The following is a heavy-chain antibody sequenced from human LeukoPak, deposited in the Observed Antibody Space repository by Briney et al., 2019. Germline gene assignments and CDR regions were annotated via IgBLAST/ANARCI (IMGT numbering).Heavy chain of an antibody. CDR3: AKDTSIGKYCTSGVCSPFDY. D-gene: IGHD2-8*01. CDR1: GFTFDNYA. J-gene: IGHJ4*02. Sequence: GGSLRLSCTASGFTFDNYAMSWVRQAPGKGLEWVSAISDSGDYTYYADSVKGRFTISRDNSKNTLYLHVNSLRAEDTAVYYCAKDTSIGKYCTSGVCSPFDYWGQGTLVTVSS. CDR2: ISDSGDYT. V-gene: IGHV3-23*01.